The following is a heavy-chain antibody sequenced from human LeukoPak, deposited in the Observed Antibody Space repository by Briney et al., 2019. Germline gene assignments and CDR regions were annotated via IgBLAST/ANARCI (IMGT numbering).Heavy chain of an antibody. Sequence: SETLSLTCAVYGGSFSGYYWSWIRQPPGKGLEWIGEINHSGSTNYNPSLKSRVTISVDTSKNQFSLKLSSVTAADTAVYYCARDRAAKYYYVSSGYYYFNWFDPWGQGTLVTVSS. CDR2: INHSGST. D-gene: IGHD3-22*01. CDR1: GGSFSGYY. V-gene: IGHV4-34*01. CDR3: ARDRAAKYYYVSSGYYYFNWFDP. J-gene: IGHJ5*02.